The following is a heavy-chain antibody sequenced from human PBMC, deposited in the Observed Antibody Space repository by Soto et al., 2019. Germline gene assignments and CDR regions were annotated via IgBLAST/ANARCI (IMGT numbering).Heavy chain of an antibody. J-gene: IGHJ3*01. CDR2: ISGSADGT. D-gene: IGHD3-3*01. Sequence: EVKLLESGGGPAQPGGSLRLSCVGSGFTFDSYAISWVRQAPGERLQWIAAISGSADGTDYAHSVRGRFTISRDNAKKTVHLQMDSLRVEDKAVYFCAKDTVGGYSFWSGYYSDGLDVWGQGTLVTVS. CDR1: GFTFDSYA. CDR3: AKDTVGGYSFWSGYYSDGLDV. V-gene: IGHV3-23*01.